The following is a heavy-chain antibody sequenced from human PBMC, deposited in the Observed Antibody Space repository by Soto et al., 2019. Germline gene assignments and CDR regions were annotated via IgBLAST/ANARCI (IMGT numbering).Heavy chain of an antibody. V-gene: IGHV1-46*01. D-gene: IGHD3-22*01. J-gene: IGHJ3*01. CDR2: ISPSNGQT. CDR3: AIMFHYDTSGYIGILGGFDV. CDR1: GYSFINYH. Sequence: QVLLVQSGAEVKKSGASVKVSCKASGYSFINYHIIWMRQAPGQGLQWVGTISPSNGQTSLAQNFQGRVTMTRCTSTNVPFLELRSLKGEDTGVYYCAIMFHYDTSGYIGILGGFDVWGQGTQVTVSS.